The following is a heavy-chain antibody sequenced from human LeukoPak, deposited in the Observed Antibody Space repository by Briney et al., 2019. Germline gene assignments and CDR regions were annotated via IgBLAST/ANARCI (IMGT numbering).Heavy chain of an antibody. J-gene: IGHJ6*03. V-gene: IGHV3-23*01. CDR3: AKDLAPGYYYMDV. CDR1: GFTFSSYA. CDR2: ISGSGGST. Sequence: PGGSLRLSCAASGFTFSSYAMSWVRQAPGKGLEWVSTISGSGGSTYYADSVKGRFTISRDNSKNTLYLQMNSLRVEDTAVYYCAKDLAPGYYYMDVWGKGTTVTASS.